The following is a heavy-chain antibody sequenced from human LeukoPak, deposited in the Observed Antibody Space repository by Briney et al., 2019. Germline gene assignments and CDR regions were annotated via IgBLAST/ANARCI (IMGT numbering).Heavy chain of an antibody. CDR2: ISYGGNNK. Sequence: GGSLRLSCVASGFTFSNYAMHWVRQAPGKGLEWVAVISYGGNNKYYEDSVRGRFTVSRDNSKNTLYLQMIRLRTEDTAVYYCARGQFRLSDYDSSGFDYWGQGTLVTVSS. CDR3: ARGQFRLSDYDSSGFDY. D-gene: IGHD3-22*01. V-gene: IGHV3-30*04. J-gene: IGHJ4*02. CDR1: GFTFSNYA.